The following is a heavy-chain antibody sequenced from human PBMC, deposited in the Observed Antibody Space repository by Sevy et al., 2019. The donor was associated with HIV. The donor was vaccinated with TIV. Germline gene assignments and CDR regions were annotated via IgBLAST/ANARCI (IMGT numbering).Heavy chain of an antibody. V-gene: IGHV3-7*01. CDR3: VKAIAKDGSF. CDR1: GVSLNNYW. Sequence: GGSLRLSCVASGVSLNNYWMNWVRQAPGKGLEWVANINQDGSVKYYVASVRGRFTISRDNARNLVFLQMSSLRVDDSALYYCVKAIAKDGSFWGQGTLVTVSS. D-gene: IGHD6-13*01. CDR2: INQDGSVK. J-gene: IGHJ4*02.